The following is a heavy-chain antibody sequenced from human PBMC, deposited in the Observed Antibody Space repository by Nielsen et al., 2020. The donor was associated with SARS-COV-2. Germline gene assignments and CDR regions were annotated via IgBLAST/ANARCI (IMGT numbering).Heavy chain of an antibody. V-gene: IGHV1-18*01. CDR3: ARGGTIFGVVNSGMDV. CDR2: ISAYNGNT. D-gene: IGHD3-3*01. Sequence: ASVKVSCKASGYTFTSYGISWVRQAPGQGLEWMGWISAYNGNTNYAQKLQGRVTMTTDTSTSTAYMELRSLRSDDTAVYYCARGGTIFGVVNSGMDVWGQGTTVTVSS. J-gene: IGHJ6*02. CDR1: GYTFTSYG.